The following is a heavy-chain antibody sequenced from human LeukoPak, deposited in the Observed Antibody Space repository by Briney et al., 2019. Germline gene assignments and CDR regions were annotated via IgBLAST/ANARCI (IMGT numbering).Heavy chain of an antibody. Sequence: SLXXXCAASGFTFSTYEMTWVRQSPGKGLEWVSYISSSGSTIYYADSVKGRFTISRDNARNSLYLQMNRLRAEDTDVYYCARDXYDSSGXYYFDYWGQGTLVTVSS. J-gene: IGHJ4*02. V-gene: IGHV3-48*03. CDR2: ISSSGSTI. CDR1: GFTFSTYE. D-gene: IGHD3-22*01. CDR3: ARDXYDSSGXYYFDY.